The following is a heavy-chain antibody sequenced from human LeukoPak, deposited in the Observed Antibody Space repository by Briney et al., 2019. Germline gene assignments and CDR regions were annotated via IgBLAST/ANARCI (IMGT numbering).Heavy chain of an antibody. J-gene: IGHJ3*02. CDR1: GFTFSSYA. Sequence: PGGSLRLSCAASGFTFSSYAMAWVRQAPGKGLEWVSVIYSGGSTYYADSVKGRLTISRDNSKNTLYLQMNSLRAEDTAVYYCARGDDAFDIWGQGTMVTVSS. V-gene: IGHV3-66*01. CDR2: IYSGGST. CDR3: ARGDDAFDI.